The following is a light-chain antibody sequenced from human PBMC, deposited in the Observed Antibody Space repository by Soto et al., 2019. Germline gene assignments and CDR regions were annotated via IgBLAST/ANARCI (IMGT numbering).Light chain of an antibody. CDR3: QQYSSSSEWT. Sequence: DIQMTQSPSTLSASVGDRVTITCRASQSISSWLAWYQQKPGKAPKLLIYDASSLESGVPSRFSGSGSGTEFTLNISSLQPDDFATYYCQQYSSSSEWTFGQGTKVDIK. CDR1: QSISSW. J-gene: IGKJ1*01. V-gene: IGKV1-5*01. CDR2: DAS.